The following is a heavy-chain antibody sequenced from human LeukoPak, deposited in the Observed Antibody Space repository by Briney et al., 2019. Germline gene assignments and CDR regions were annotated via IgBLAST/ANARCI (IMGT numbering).Heavy chain of an antibody. J-gene: IGHJ6*02. Sequence: GGSLRLSCAASGFTFSSYGMHWVRQAPGKGLEWVAVISYDGSNKHYADSVKGRFTISRDNAKNSLYLQMNSLRAEDTAVYYCGRSMDFWGQGTTVTVSS. CDR2: ISYDGSNK. V-gene: IGHV3-30*03. CDR3: GRSMDF. CDR1: GFTFSSYG.